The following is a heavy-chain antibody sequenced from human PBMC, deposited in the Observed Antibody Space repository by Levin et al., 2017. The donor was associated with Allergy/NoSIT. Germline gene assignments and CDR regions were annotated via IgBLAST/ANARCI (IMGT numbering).Heavy chain of an antibody. CDR3: ASRPHHYYTRVGAFDI. V-gene: IGHV1-69*13. J-gene: IGHJ3*02. D-gene: IGHD3-22*01. CDR2: IIPIFGTA. CDR1: GGTFSSYA. Sequence: ASVKVSCKASGGTFSSYAISWVRQAPGQGLEWMGGIIPIFGTANYAQKFQGRVTITADESTSTAYMELSSLRSEDTAVYYCASRPHHYYTRVGAFDIWGQGTMVTVSS.